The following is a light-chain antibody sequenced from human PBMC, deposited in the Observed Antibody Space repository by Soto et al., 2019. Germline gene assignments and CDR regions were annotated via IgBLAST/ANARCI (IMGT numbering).Light chain of an antibody. V-gene: IGLV2-14*01. CDR2: EVS. Sequence: QSALTPPASVSGSPGQSITISCTGTSSDVGGYNSVSWYQQHPGKAPKLMIHEVSNRPSGVSNRFSGSKSGNTASLTISGLQAEDEADYYCSSYTSSSTLLVFGTGTKLTVL. CDR1: SSDVGGYNS. CDR3: SSYTSSSTLLV. J-gene: IGLJ1*01.